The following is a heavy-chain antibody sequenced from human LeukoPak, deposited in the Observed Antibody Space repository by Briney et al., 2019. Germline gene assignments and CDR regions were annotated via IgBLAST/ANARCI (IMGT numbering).Heavy chain of an antibody. J-gene: IGHJ4*02. Sequence: PGGSLRLSCAASGFTFSSYAMSWVRQAPGKGLEWVSAISGSGGSTYYADSVKGRFTISRDNSKNTLYLRMNSLRAEDTAVYYCAKEGPSYYYGSGSYPYWGQGTLVTVSS. V-gene: IGHV3-23*01. CDR3: AKEGPSYYYGSGSYPY. D-gene: IGHD3-10*01. CDR1: GFTFSSYA. CDR2: ISGSGGST.